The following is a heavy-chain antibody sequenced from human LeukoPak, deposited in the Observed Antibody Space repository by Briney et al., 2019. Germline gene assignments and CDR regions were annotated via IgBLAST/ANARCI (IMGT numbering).Heavy chain of an antibody. Sequence: SETPSLTCTVSGGSISSYYWSWIRQPAGKGLEWIGRIYTSGSTNYNPSLKSRVTMSVDTSKNQFSLKLSSVTAADTAVYYCARDRWPYDSSGYLSTWGQGTLVTVSS. D-gene: IGHD3-22*01. CDR2: IYTSGST. CDR1: GGSISSYY. CDR3: ARDRWPYDSSGYLST. J-gene: IGHJ4*02. V-gene: IGHV4-4*07.